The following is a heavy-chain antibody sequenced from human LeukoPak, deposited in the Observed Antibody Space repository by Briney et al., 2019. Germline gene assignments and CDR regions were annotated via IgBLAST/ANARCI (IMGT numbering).Heavy chain of an antibody. V-gene: IGHV3-53*01. D-gene: IGHD6-19*01. Sequence: GGSLRLSCAASGFTVSSNYMSWVRQAPGKGLEWVSVIYSGGSTYYADSVKGRFTISRDNAKNSLYLQMNSLRAEDAALYYCARDGTGYSSGWYRDYWGQGTLVTVSS. CDR3: ARDGTGYSSGWYRDY. CDR1: GFTVSSNY. CDR2: IYSGGST. J-gene: IGHJ4*02.